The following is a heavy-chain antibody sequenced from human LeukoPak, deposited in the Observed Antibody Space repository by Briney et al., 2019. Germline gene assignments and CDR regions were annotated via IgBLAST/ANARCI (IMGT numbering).Heavy chain of an antibody. CDR2: IYSGGST. Sequence: GGSLRLSCTASGFTFGDYAMSWFRQAPGKGLEWVSVIYSGGSTYYADSVKGRFTISRDNSKNTLYLQMNSLRAEDTAVYYCARDIGYCSGGSCYSYYYMDVWGKGTTVTISS. D-gene: IGHD2-15*01. J-gene: IGHJ6*03. CDR1: GFTFGDYA. CDR3: ARDIGYCSGGSCYSYYYMDV. V-gene: IGHV3-66*01.